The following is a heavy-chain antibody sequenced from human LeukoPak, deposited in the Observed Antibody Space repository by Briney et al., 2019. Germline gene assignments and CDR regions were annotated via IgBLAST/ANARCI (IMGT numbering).Heavy chain of an antibody. J-gene: IGHJ2*01. D-gene: IGHD3-9*01. Sequence: ASVKVSCKASGYTFTSYGISWVRQAPGRGLEWMGWISAYNGNTNYAQKLQGRVTMTTDTSTSTAYMELRSLRSDDTAVYYCAMGASDILTGYSNAFQWYFDLWGRGTLVTVSS. CDR2: ISAYNGNT. CDR1: GYTFTSYG. V-gene: IGHV1-18*01. CDR3: AMGASDILTGYSNAFQWYFDL.